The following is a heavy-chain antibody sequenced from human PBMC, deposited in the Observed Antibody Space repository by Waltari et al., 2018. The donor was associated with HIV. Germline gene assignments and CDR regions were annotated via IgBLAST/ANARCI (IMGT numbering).Heavy chain of an antibody. CDR3: SRSRGYSYGYADY. CDR2: IRSKTYVGTT. D-gene: IGHD5-18*01. V-gene: IGHV3-49*03. J-gene: IGHJ4*02. Sequence: EVQMVETGGGMVQSGRSVGPSCTASGVTVADNAIRWFRQAPGKGLEWVGFIRSKTYVGTTEYAASVKDRFTISRDDSKSIAYLQMNSLKTEDTAVYYCSRSRGYSYGYADYWGQGTLVTVSS. CDR1: GVTVADNA.